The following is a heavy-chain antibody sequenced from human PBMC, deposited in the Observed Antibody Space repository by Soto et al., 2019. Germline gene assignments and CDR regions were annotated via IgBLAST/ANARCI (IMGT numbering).Heavy chain of an antibody. J-gene: IGHJ6*02. V-gene: IGHV3-23*01. Sequence: EVQLLESGGGLVQPGGSLRLSCAASGFTFSSYAMSWVRQAPGKGLEWVSAISGSGGSTYYADSVKGRFTISRDNSKNTLYLQMNSLRAEDTAVYYCAKDCEDCSSTSCYVAPSYGMDVWGQGTTVTVSS. CDR1: GFTFSSYA. CDR2: ISGSGGST. D-gene: IGHD2-2*01. CDR3: AKDCEDCSSTSCYVAPSYGMDV.